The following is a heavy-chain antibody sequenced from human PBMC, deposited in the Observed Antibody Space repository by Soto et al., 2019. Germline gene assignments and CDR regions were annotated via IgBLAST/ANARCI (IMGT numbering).Heavy chain of an antibody. CDR3: ARAIAVAGTYYYYGMDV. CDR2: IIPILGIA. V-gene: IGHV1-69*02. J-gene: IGHJ6*02. D-gene: IGHD6-19*01. CDR1: GGTFSSYT. Sequence: SVKVSCKASGGTFSSYTISWVRQAPGQGLEWMGRIIPILGIANYAQKFQGRVTITADKSTSTAYMELSSLRSEDTAVYYCARAIAVAGTYYYYGMDVWGQGTTVTVSS.